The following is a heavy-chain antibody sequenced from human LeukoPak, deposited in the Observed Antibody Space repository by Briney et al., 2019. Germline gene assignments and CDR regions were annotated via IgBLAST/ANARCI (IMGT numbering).Heavy chain of an antibody. V-gene: IGHV7-4-1*02. CDR3: ARDLAVAGRGSRWFDP. Sequence: ASVKVSCKASGYTFTSYAMNWVRQAPGQGLEWMGWINTNTGNPTYAQGFTGRFVFSLDTSVSTAYLQISSLKAEDTAVYYCARDLAVAGRGSRWFDPWGQGTLVTVSS. J-gene: IGHJ5*02. CDR2: INTNTGNP. CDR1: GYTFTSYA. D-gene: IGHD6-19*01.